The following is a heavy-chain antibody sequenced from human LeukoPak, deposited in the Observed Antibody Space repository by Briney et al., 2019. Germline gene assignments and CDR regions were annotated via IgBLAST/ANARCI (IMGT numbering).Heavy chain of an antibody. CDR2: IAFSGGST. CDR1: GFTFSSYD. Sequence: GGSLRLSCATSGFTFSSYDMSWVRQAPGKGLEWVSAIAFSGGSTYYADSVKGRFTISRDNSKNTLYLQMNSLRVEDTAVYYCALHYDSHAFDIWGQGTMVTVSS. J-gene: IGHJ3*02. D-gene: IGHD3-3*01. CDR3: ALHYDSHAFDI. V-gene: IGHV3-23*01.